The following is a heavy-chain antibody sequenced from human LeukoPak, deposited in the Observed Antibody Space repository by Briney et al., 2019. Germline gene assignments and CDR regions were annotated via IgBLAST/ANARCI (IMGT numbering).Heavy chain of an antibody. V-gene: IGHV3-30*18. CDR2: ISYDGSNK. CDR3: AKDRDRYCSSTSCGTFDY. CDR1: GFTFSNAW. Sequence: GGSLRLSCAASGFTFSNAWMSWVRQAPGKGLEWVAVISYDGSNKYYADSVKGRFTISRDNSKNTLYLQMNSLRAEDTAVYYCAKDRDRYCSSTSCGTFDYWGQGTLVTVSS. D-gene: IGHD2-2*01. J-gene: IGHJ4*02.